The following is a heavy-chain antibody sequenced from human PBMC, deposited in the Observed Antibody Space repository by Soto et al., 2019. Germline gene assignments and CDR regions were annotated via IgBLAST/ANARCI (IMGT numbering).Heavy chain of an antibody. V-gene: IGHV3-66*01. D-gene: IGHD6-6*01. CDR3: ARDLGSSSSYYYYYYMDV. CDR1: GFTVSSNY. Sequence: PGGSLRLSCAASGFTVSSNYMSWVRQAPGKGLEWVSVIYSGGSTYYADSVKGRFTISRDNSKNTLYLQMNSLRAEDTAVYYCARDLGSSSSYYYYYYMDVWGKGTTVTVSS. J-gene: IGHJ6*03. CDR2: IYSGGST.